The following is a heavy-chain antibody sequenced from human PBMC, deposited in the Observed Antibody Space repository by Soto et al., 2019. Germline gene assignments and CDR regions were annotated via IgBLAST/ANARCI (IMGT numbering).Heavy chain of an antibody. CDR3: ARDGQDIVVVVAARGNYYYYYMDV. CDR1: GFTFSSYG. V-gene: IGHV3-33*01. D-gene: IGHD2-15*01. CDR2: IWYDGSNK. J-gene: IGHJ6*03. Sequence: GGSLRLSCAASGFTFSSYGMHWVRQAPGKGLEWVAVIWYDGSNKYYADSVKGRFTISRDNSKNTLYLQMNSLRAEDTAVYYCARDGQDIVVVVAARGNYYYYYMDVWGKGTTVTVSS.